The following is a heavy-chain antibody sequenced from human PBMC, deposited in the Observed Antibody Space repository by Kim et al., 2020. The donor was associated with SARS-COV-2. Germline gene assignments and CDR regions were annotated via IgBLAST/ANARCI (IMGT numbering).Heavy chain of an antibody. D-gene: IGHD6-13*01. Sequence: SETLSLTCAVSGGSISSCDYSWSWMRQPPGQDLEWIGYICHSTSTYYNLSLRSRITIAIDRTKNQFSLKLSSVTAADTDVCDCARHSGSCLVYLCPGTMV. CDR3: ARHSGSCLVY. CDR1: GGSISSCDYS. J-gene: IGHJ4*02. V-gene: IGHV4-30-2*01. CDR2: ICHSTST.